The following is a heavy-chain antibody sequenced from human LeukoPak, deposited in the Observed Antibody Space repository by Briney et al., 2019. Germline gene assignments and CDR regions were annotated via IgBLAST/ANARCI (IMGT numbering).Heavy chain of an antibody. D-gene: IGHD3-16*01. V-gene: IGHV4-38-2*02. J-gene: IGHJ3*02. CDR2: IYHSGST. CDR3: ARKGRLGDAFDI. CDR1: GYSISSGYY. Sequence: SETLSLTCTVSGYSISSGYYWGWIRQPPGKGLEWIGSIYHSGSTYYNPSLKSRVTISVDTSKNQFSLKLSSVTAADTAVYYCARKGRLGDAFDIWGQGTMVTVSS.